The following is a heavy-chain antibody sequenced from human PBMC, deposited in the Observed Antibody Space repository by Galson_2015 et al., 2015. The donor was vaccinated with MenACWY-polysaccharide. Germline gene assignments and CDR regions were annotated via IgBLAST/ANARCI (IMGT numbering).Heavy chain of an antibody. CDR3: ARHYEGITS. CDR1: GDIFSNNV. J-gene: IGHJ1*01. Sequence: SVKVSCKASGDIFSNNVISWVRQAPGQGLEWMGRIIVVVGKPNYAQKFQDRVTINADSSTRTVYMELRSLRSEDTAVYYCARHYEGITSGGQCSRVTVSA. V-gene: IGHV1-69*04. D-gene: IGHD3-10*01. CDR2: IIVVVGKP.